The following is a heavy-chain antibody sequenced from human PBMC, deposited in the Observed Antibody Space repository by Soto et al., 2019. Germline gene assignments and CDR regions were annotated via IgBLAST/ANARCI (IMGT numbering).Heavy chain of an antibody. V-gene: IGHV1-69*06. J-gene: IGHJ4*02. Sequence: LVQSGAEVKKPGSSVKVSCKASGDTFTTNSLNWVRQAPGQGLEWMGGIIPVVGTTKYAQKYQDRVTITGDKSTNTAYMELSSLRSDDTAVYYCARGLLYATTYFDYWGQGTPVTVSS. CDR3: ARGLLYATTYFDY. D-gene: IGHD2-8*01. CDR1: GDTFTTNS. CDR2: IIPVVGTT.